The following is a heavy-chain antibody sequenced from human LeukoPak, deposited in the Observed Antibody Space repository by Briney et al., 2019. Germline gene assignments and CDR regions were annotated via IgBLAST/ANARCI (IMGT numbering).Heavy chain of an antibody. V-gene: IGHV1-8*03. J-gene: IGHJ4*02. CDR1: GYTFTSYD. CDR3: AVTYYYDSSGYYYSFDY. D-gene: IGHD3-22*01. CDR2: MNPNSGNT. Sequence: ASVKVPCKASGYTFTSYDINWVRQATGQGLEWMGWMNPNSGNTGYAQKFQGRVTITRNTSISTAYMELSSLRSEDTAVYYCAVTYYYDSSGYYYSFDYWGQGTLVTVSS.